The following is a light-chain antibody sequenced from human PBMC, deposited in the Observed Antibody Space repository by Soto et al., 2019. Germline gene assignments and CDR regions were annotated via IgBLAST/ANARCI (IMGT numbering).Light chain of an antibody. V-gene: IGKV1-39*01. CDR2: STS. Sequence: DIQMTQSPSSLSASVGDRVTHTCRATQSISKYLNWYQQKPGKAPNLLIYSTSTLQSGVPSRFSGSGSGTDFTLTVNSLQPEDFATYYCQQAYDIPRTFGQGTKVDTK. CDR3: QQAYDIPRT. CDR1: QSISKY. J-gene: IGKJ1*01.